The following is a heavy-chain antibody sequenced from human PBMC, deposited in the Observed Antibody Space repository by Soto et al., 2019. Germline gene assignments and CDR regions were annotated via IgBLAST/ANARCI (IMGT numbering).Heavy chain of an antibody. CDR2: ISGSGGST. V-gene: IGHV3-23*01. J-gene: IGHJ4*02. CDR3: AKDHSSIVATIYGY. D-gene: IGHD5-12*01. CDR1: GFTFSSYT. Sequence: QTGGSLRLCCAASGFTFSSYTMNWVRQAPGKGLEWVSAISGSGGSTYYADSVKGRFTISRDNSKNTLYLQMNSLRAEDTAVYYCAKDHSSIVATIYGYWGQGTLVTVSS.